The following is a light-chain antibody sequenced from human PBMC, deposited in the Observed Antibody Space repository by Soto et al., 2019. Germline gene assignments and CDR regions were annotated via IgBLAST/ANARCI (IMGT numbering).Light chain of an antibody. CDR2: AAS. CDR1: QSVSVNS. J-gene: IGKJ3*01. CDR3: PKYGGSPFT. V-gene: IGKV3-20*01. Sequence: EIVLTQSPGTLSLSPGERATLSCRASQSVSVNSLAWYQQKGGQAPRLLIYAASTRATGVPDRFSGSGSGTDFALTISRLETEDFAVYYCPKYGGSPFTFGPGTKVDIK.